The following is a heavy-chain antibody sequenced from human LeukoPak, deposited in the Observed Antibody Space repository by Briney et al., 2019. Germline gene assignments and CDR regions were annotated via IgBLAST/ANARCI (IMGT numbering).Heavy chain of an antibody. CDR2: IRGSGTGT. J-gene: IGHJ4*02. CDR3: VWFGESVDY. CDR1: GFTLSSYS. V-gene: IGHV3-23*01. D-gene: IGHD3-10*01. Sequence: GGSLRLSYAASGFTLSSYSMSWVRQAPGKGLEWVSSIRGSGTGTHYADSVKGRFTISRDNAKNTLYLQMNSLRAEDTAVYYCVWFGESVDYWGQGTLVTVSS.